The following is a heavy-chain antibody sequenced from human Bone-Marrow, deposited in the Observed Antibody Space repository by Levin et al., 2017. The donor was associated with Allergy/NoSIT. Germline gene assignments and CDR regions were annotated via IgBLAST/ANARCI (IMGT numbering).Heavy chain of an antibody. CDR1: GFAFHIYA. D-gene: IGHD2/OR15-2a*01. CDR3: AKELPTLVELSDNYFGLDV. V-gene: IGHV3-23*01. Sequence: GGSLRLSCEASGFAFHIYAMTWVRQAPGRGLEWVSAIIPSGRSTYYADAVKGRFTISRDNSKNTVFLQMTSLRAEDTAVYYCAKELPTLVELSDNYFGLDVWGPGATVTGSS. J-gene: IGHJ6*02. CDR2: IIPSGRST.